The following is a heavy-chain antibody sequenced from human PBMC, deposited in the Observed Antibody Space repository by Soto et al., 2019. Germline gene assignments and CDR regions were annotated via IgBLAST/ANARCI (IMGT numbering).Heavy chain of an antibody. V-gene: IGHV4-59*01. CDR3: VRDYLLTGFDT. Sequence: PSETLSLTCTVSNGSISTYYWTWVRQPPGKGLEWIGYVYYSGTTNYNPSLKSRVGMSIDTSKNQFSLELKSVTAADTATYYCVRDYLLTGFDTWGQGALVTVCS. D-gene: IGHD3-9*01. CDR1: NGSISTYY. CDR2: VYYSGTT. J-gene: IGHJ5*02.